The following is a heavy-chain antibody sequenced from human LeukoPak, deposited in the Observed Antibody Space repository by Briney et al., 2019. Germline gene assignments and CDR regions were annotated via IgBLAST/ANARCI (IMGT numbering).Heavy chain of an antibody. V-gene: IGHV1-69*02. CDR1: GGTFSSYT. D-gene: IGHD3-3*01. Sequence: SVKVSCKASGGTFSSYTISWVRQAPGQGLEWMGRIIPILGIANYAQKFQGRVTITADKSTSTAYMELSSLRSEDTAVYYCATSRTTYYDFWSGYRAPFDYWGRGTLVTVSS. CDR2: IIPILGIA. CDR3: ATSRTTYYDFWSGYRAPFDY. J-gene: IGHJ4*02.